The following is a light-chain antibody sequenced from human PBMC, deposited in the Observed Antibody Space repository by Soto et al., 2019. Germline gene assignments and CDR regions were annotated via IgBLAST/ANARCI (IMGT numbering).Light chain of an antibody. CDR3: QQYGSSPPTT. CDR1: QSVSSSY. J-gene: IGKJ1*01. V-gene: IGKV3-20*01. CDR2: GAS. Sequence: EIVLTQSPGTLSLSPGERATLSCRASQSVSSSYLAWYQRKPGQAPRLLIYGASSRATGIPDRFSGSGSGTDFTLTISRLEPEDFAVYYCQQYGSSPPTTFGQGTKVEIK.